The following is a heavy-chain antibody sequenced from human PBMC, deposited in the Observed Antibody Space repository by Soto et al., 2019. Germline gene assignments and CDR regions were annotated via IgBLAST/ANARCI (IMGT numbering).Heavy chain of an antibody. CDR3: ARGRNYYDSSGPLNFDY. J-gene: IGHJ4*02. CDR1: GYTFTSYG. D-gene: IGHD3-22*01. V-gene: IGHV1-18*01. CDR2: ISAYNGNT. Sequence: ASVKVSCKASGYTFTSYGISWVRQAPGQGLEWMGWISAYNGNTNYAQKLQGRVTMTTDTSTSTAYMELRSLRSDDTAVYYCARGRNYYDSSGPLNFDYWGQGTLVTVSS.